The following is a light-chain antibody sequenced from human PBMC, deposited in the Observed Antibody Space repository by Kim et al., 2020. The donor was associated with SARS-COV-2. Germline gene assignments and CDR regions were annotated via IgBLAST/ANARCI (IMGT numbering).Light chain of an antibody. CDR3: QQSHTTPLLT. J-gene: IGKJ4*01. V-gene: IGKV1-39*01. Sequence: DIQMTQSQSSLAASVGDRVTIACRASQSISTYLKWYQQKPGRAPKLLIFAASTLQSGVPSRFSGSGSGTDFTLTISRLQPEDFATYYCQQSHTTPLLTFGGGTKLEI. CDR2: AAS. CDR1: QSISTY.